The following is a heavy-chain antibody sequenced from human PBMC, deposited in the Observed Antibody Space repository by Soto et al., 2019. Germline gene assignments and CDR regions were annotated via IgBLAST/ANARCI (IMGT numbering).Heavy chain of an antibody. J-gene: IGHJ4*02. CDR1: GGTFSIYT. D-gene: IGHD6-13*01. CDR3: ARDRDNSNWPNFDY. Sequence: QVQLVQSGSEVKKPGSSVKVSCKASGGTFSIYTISWVRQAPGQGLEWMGRVIPIIDVTSYAQRFQGRVTITADKCTTTAYMELRSLRSEDTAVYYCARDRDNSNWPNFDYWGQGTLVTVSS. CDR2: VIPIIDVT. V-gene: IGHV1-69*02.